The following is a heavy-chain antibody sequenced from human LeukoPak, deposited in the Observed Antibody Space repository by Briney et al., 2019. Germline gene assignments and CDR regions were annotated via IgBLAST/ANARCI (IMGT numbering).Heavy chain of an antibody. CDR2: ISGSGSST. J-gene: IGHJ4*02. CDR1: GFTFSSYA. D-gene: IGHD3-22*01. V-gene: IGHV3-23*01. CDR3: AKILQAYYYDSSGYLGSDY. Sequence: PGGSLRLSCAASGFTFSSYAMSWVRQAPGKGLEWVSAISGSGSSTYYADSVKGRFTISRDNSKNTLYLQMNSLRAEDTAVYYCAKILQAYYYDSSGYLGSDYWGQGTLVTVSS.